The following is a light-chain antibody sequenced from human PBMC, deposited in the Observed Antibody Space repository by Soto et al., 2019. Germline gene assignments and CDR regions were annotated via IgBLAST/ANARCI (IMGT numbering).Light chain of an antibody. Sequence: QSVLTQPPSVSAAPGQKVTISCAGSSSNIGGNSVSWYQQLPGTAPKLLIYDDNKRPSGIPDRFSGSKSGTSATLGITGFQTGDEADYYCGPWDSRLSAYVFGTGPKVTVL. V-gene: IGLV1-51*01. J-gene: IGLJ1*01. CDR1: SSNIGGNS. CDR2: DDN. CDR3: GPWDSRLSAYV.